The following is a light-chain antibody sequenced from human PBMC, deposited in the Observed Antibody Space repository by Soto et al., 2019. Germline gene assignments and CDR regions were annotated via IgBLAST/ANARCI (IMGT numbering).Light chain of an antibody. CDR1: QDIRNY. V-gene: IGKV1-33*01. CDR2: DAS. CDR3: QQYDDLLS. Sequence: DIQMTQSPSSLSASVGDRVTITCQASQDIRNYLNWYQQKPGKVPKLLIYDASILETGVPSRFSGGGSGTEFSLTISSLQPEDAATYYCQQYDDLLSFGGGTKVEIK. J-gene: IGKJ4*01.